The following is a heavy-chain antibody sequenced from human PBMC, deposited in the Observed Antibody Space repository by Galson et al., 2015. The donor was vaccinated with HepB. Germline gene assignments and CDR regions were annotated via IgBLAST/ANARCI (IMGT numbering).Heavy chain of an antibody. CDR2: IYPGDSQT. V-gene: IGHV5-51*01. J-gene: IGHJ4*02. CDR3: ARHSGGVLTPSDS. Sequence: QSGAEVKKPGESLKISCKGSGYSFTNYWIGWVRQMPGKGLEWMGIIYPGDSQTRYSPSFQGQVTISADKSISTAYLQWSSLQASDTAIYYCARHSGGVLTPSDSWGQGTLVTVSS. D-gene: IGHD3-16*01. CDR1: GYSFTNYW.